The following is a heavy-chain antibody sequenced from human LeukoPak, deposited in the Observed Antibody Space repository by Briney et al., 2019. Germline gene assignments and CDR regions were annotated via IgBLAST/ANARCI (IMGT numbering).Heavy chain of an antibody. V-gene: IGHV1-2*06. CDR3: ARVGGVVPAAQTDY. CDR1: GYTFTGYY. Sequence: ASVKVSCKASGYTFTGYYMHWVRQAPRQRLGWMGRINPNSGGTNYAQKFQGRVTMTSNTTISTAYMELSRLRSDDTAVYYCARVGGVVPAAQTDYWGQGTLVTVSS. J-gene: IGHJ4*02. CDR2: INPNSGGT. D-gene: IGHD2-2*01.